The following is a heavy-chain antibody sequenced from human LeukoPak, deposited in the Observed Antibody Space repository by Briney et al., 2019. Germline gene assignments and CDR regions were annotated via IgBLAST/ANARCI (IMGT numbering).Heavy chain of an antibody. J-gene: IGHJ4*02. V-gene: IGHV3-30-3*01. CDR1: GFTFSSYA. CDR3: ARDVRYFDWLFDY. Sequence: GRSLRLSCAASGFTFSSYAMHWVRQAPGKGLEWVAVISYDGSNKYYADSVKGRFTISRDNSKNTLYLQMDSLRAEDTAVYYCARDVRYFDWLFDYWGQGTLVTVSS. D-gene: IGHD3-9*01. CDR2: ISYDGSNK.